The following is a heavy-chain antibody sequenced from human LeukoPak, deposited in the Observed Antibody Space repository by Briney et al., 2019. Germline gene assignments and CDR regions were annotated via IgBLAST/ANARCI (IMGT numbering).Heavy chain of an antibody. V-gene: IGHV3-30*04. Sequence: GRSLRLSCAASGFTLSSYAMHWVRQAPGKGLEWVAVISYDGSNKYYADSVKGRFTISRDNSKNTLYLQMNSLRAEDTAVYYCARDYVAVAQLDYWGQGTLVTVSS. J-gene: IGHJ4*02. CDR2: ISYDGSNK. CDR3: ARDYVAVAQLDY. CDR1: GFTLSSYA. D-gene: IGHD6-19*01.